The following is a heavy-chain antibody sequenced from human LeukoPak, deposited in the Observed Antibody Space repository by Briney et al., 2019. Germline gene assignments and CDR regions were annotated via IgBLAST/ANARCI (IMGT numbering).Heavy chain of an antibody. Sequence: GGSLRLSCAASGFTFSDYSMNWVRQAPGSGLEWVAYISPASSTIKYADSVKGRFTISRDNAKNSLYLQMNSLRAEDTALYYCAKDIVVGATTNDAFDIWGQGIMVTVSS. J-gene: IGHJ3*02. CDR2: ISPASSTI. CDR3: AKDIVVGATTNDAFDI. D-gene: IGHD1-26*01. CDR1: GFTFSDYS. V-gene: IGHV3-48*01.